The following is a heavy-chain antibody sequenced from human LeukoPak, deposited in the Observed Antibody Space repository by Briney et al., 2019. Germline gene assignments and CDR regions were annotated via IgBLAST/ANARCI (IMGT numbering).Heavy chain of an antibody. Sequence: SETLSLTCAVYGGSFSGYYWSWIRQPPGKGLEWIGEINHSGSTNYNPSLKSRVTISVDTSKNQFSLKLSSVTAADTAVYYCAIQRVSGCDSWGQGTLVTVSS. CDR3: AIQRVSGCDS. D-gene: IGHD5-12*01. V-gene: IGHV4-34*01. J-gene: IGHJ5*02. CDR2: INHSGST. CDR1: GGSFSGYY.